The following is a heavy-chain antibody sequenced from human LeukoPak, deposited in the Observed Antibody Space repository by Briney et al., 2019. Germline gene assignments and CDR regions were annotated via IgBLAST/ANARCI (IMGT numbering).Heavy chain of an antibody. CDR3: ATAGRGSRHVMGPFDY. J-gene: IGHJ4*02. CDR2: FDPEDGET. V-gene: IGHV1-24*01. D-gene: IGHD3-16*01. Sequence: ASVKVSCKVSGYTLTELSMHWVRQAPGKGLEWMGGFDPEDGETIYAQKFQGRVTMTEDTSTDTAYMELSSLRSEDTAVYYCATAGRGSRHVMGPFDYWGQGTLVTVSS. CDR1: GYTLTELS.